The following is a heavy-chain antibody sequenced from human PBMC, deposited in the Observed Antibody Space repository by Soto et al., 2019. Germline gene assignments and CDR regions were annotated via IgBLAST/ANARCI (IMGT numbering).Heavy chain of an antibody. V-gene: IGHV3-53*01. D-gene: IGHD3-22*01. CDR2: IYSGGST. Sequence: GSLRLSCAASGFTVSSNYMSWVRQAPGKGLEWVSVIYSGGSTYYADSVKGRFTISRDNSKNTLYLQMNSLRAEDTAVHYCARVDYYDSSGPLDIWGQGTMVTVSS. CDR1: GFTVSSNY. J-gene: IGHJ3*02. CDR3: ARVDYYDSSGPLDI.